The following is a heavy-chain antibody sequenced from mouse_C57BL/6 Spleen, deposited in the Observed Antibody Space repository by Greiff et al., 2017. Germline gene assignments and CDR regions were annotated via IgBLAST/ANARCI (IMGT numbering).Heavy chain of an antibody. J-gene: IGHJ3*01. CDR2: INYDGSST. V-gene: IGHV5-16*01. CDR3: ARGSYYYGFAY. Sequence: EVKLMESEGGLVQPGSSMKLSCTASGFTFSDYYMAWVRQVPEKGLEWVANINYDGSSTYYLDSLKSRFIISRDNAKNILYLQMSSLKSEDTATYYCARGSYYYGFAYWGQGTLVTVSA. CDR1: GFTFSDYY. D-gene: IGHD1-1*01.